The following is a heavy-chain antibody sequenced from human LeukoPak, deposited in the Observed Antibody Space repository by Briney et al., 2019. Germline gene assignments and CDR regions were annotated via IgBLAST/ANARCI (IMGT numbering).Heavy chain of an antibody. D-gene: IGHD6-13*01. CDR3: ARARAAAGLSYFDY. CDR1: GGSISSSSYY. V-gene: IGHV4-39*07. Sequence: PSETLSLTCTVSGGSISSSSYYWGWIRQPPGKGLEWIGSIYYSGSTYYNPSLKSRVTISVDTSKNQFSLKLSSVAAADTAVYYCARARAAAGLSYFDYWGQGTLVTVSS. CDR2: IYYSGST. J-gene: IGHJ4*02.